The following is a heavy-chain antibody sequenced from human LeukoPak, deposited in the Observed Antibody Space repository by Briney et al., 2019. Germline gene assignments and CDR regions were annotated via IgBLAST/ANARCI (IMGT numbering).Heavy chain of an antibody. CDR3: AKGPLERYFDWLSYFDY. J-gene: IGHJ4*02. CDR2: ISSSSSYI. V-gene: IGHV3-21*01. Sequence: GGSLRLSCAASGFTFSSCSMNWVRQAPGKGLEWVSSISSSSSYIYYADSVKGRFTISRDNAKNSLYLQMNSLRAEDTAVYYCAKGPLERYFDWLSYFDYWGQGTLVTVSS. CDR1: GFTFSSCS. D-gene: IGHD3-9*01.